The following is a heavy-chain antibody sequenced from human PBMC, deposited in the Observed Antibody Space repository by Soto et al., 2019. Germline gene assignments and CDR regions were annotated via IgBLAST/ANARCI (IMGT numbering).Heavy chain of an antibody. D-gene: IGHD4-4*01. CDR3: ARDGHSNYLGDWFDP. V-gene: IGHV4-59*01. Sequence: SETLSLTCTVSGGSISSYYWSWIRQPPGKGLEWIGYIYYSGSTNYNPSLKSRVTISVDTSKNQFSLKLSSATAADTAVYYCARDGHSNYLGDWFDPWGQGTLVTVSS. CDR2: IYYSGST. CDR1: GGSISSYY. J-gene: IGHJ5*02.